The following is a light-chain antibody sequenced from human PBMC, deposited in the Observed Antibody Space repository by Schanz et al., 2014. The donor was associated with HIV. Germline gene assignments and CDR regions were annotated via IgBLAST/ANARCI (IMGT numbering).Light chain of an antibody. V-gene: IGLV2-14*03. CDR1: GSDIDAYKY. CDR2: DAI. J-gene: IGLJ2*01. CDR3: CSFTSRRTL. Sequence: QSALTQPASVSGSPGQSITISCAETGSDIDAYKYVSWYQQHPGKAPRLLIYDAINRPPGVSDRFSGSRSGDMASLIISGLQPDDEADYYCCSFTSRRTLFGEGTKLTVL.